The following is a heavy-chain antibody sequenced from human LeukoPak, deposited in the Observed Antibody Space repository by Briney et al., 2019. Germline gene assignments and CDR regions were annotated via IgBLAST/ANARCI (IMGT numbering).Heavy chain of an antibody. CDR2: ISGSGGNT. Sequence: GGSLRLSCAASGFIFNTYPMTWVRQAPGKGLEGVSVISGSGGNTYYADSVKGRFTISRDNSKKTLYLQMNSLRAEDTAVYYCVKYREVVILIRGVISLTGKGFDLWGQGTLVTVSP. CDR3: VKYREVVILIRGVISLTGKGFDL. J-gene: IGHJ4*02. CDR1: GFIFNTYP. V-gene: IGHV3-23*01. D-gene: IGHD3-10*01.